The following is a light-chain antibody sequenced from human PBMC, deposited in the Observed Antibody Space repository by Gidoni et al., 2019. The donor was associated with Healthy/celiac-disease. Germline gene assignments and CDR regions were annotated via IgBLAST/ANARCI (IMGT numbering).Light chain of an antibody. CDR3: HQSSSLPWT. Sequence: EIVLTPSPDFQSVTPKEKVTITCRDSQSIGSSLHWYQQKPAQAPKLLIQDASQCLSGVPLRFSGSGSGTDFTLTINSLEAEDAATYYCHQSSSLPWTFXXXTKVEIK. CDR1: QSIGSS. V-gene: IGKV6-21*01. CDR2: DAS. J-gene: IGKJ1*01.